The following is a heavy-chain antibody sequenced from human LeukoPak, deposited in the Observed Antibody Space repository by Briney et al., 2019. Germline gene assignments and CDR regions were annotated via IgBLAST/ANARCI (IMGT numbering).Heavy chain of an antibody. Sequence: GGSLRLSCAASGFTFSSYWMSWVRQAPGKGLEWVANIKQDGSQKYYVDSVKGRFSISRDNAKNSLYLQMNSLRDEDTAVYYCATSGNYYLKYWGQGTLVTVSS. CDR3: ATSGNYYLKY. J-gene: IGHJ4*02. V-gene: IGHV3-7*01. CDR1: GFTFSSYW. CDR2: IKQDGSQK. D-gene: IGHD1-26*01.